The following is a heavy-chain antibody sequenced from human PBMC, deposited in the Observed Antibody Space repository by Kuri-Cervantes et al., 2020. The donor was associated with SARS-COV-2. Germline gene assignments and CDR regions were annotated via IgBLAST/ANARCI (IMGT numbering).Heavy chain of an antibody. CDR2: LNPDTGNT. CDR3: ARGNVGGLDY. D-gene: IGHD3-16*01. Sequence: ASVKVSCKASGYSFSSYDINWVRQAAGQGLEWMGWLNPDTGNTGNAKEFQGRVTMTTDTSISTAYMELSSLRSEDTAVYYCARGNVGGLDYWGQGTLVTVSS. J-gene: IGHJ4*02. V-gene: IGHV1-8*01. CDR1: GYSFSSYD.